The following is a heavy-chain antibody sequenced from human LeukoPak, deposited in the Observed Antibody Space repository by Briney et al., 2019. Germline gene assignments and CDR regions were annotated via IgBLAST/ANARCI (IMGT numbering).Heavy chain of an antibody. CDR3: ARVDRYCSSTSCYTLNHYYYGMDV. CDR2: INPNSGGT. CDR1: GYTFTGYY. D-gene: IGHD2-2*02. Sequence: ASVKVSCKASGYTFTGYYMHWVRQAPGQGLEWMGWINPNSGGTNYAQKFQGRVTMTRDTSISTAYMELSRLRSDDTAVYYCARVDRYCSSTSCYTLNHYYYGMDVWGLGTTVTVSS. J-gene: IGHJ6*02. V-gene: IGHV1-2*02.